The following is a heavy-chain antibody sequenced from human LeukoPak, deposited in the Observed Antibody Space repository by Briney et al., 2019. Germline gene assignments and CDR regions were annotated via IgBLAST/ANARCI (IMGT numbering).Heavy chain of an antibody. V-gene: IGHV4-31*03. J-gene: IGHJ6*04. CDR3: AWWPEGVEGYYYGMDV. CDR2: MHNNGNT. CDR1: GGSISSGRYY. Sequence: SETLSLTCTVSGGSISSGRYYWTWVRQRPGKGLEWIGYMHNNGNTYYDPYLKSRVTMSEDMSKNQFSLKLSSVRAADAAVYYCAWWPEGVEGYYYGMDVWGKGTTVTVSS. D-gene: IGHD2-15*01.